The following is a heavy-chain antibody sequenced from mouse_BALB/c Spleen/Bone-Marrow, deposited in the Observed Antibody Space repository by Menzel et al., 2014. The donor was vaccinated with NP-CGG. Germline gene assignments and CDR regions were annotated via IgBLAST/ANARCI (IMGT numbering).Heavy chain of an antibody. J-gene: IGHJ3*01. CDR2: INPYNGDT. D-gene: IGHD2-4*01. CDR3: ARIYDYDRGAWFAY. Sequence: VQLQQSGPELVKPGASVKISCKASGYSFTGYFMNWVMQSHGKSLEWIGRINPYNGDTFYNQKFKGKATLTVDKSSNTAHMELRSLASEDSAVYYCARIYDYDRGAWFAYWGQVTLVTVSA. CDR1: GYSFTGYF. V-gene: IGHV1-20*02.